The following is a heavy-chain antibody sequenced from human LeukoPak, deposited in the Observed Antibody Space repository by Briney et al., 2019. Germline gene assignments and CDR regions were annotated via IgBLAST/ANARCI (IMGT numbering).Heavy chain of an antibody. D-gene: IGHD3-10*01. CDR1: GGSFSGYY. J-gene: IGHJ4*02. V-gene: IGHV4-34*01. CDR2: INHSGST. Sequence: SETLSLTCAVYGGSFSGYYWSWIRQPPGKGLEWIGEINHSGSTNYNPSLKSRVTISVDTSKNQFSLKLSSVTAADTAVYYCARGPFYYGSEYYFDYWGQGTLVTVSS. CDR3: ARGPFYYGSEYYFDY.